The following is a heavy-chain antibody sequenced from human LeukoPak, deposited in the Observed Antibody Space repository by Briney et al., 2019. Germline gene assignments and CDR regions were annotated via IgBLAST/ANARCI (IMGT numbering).Heavy chain of an antibody. CDR1: GGSISSYY. CDR3: ARDRRYDFWSGHDLNWFDP. J-gene: IGHJ5*02. CDR2: IYTSGST. Sequence: PSETLSLTCTVSGGSISSYYWSWVRQPAGKGLEWIGRIYTSGSTNYNPSLKSRVTMSVDTSKNQFSLKLSSVTAADTAVYYCARDRRYDFWSGHDLNWFDPWGQGTLVTVSS. D-gene: IGHD3-3*01. V-gene: IGHV4-4*07.